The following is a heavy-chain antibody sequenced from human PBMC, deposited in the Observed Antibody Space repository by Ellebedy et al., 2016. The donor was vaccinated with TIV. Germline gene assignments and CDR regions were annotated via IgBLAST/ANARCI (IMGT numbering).Heavy chain of an antibody. Sequence: AASVKVSCKASGYTFSNYYMHWVRQAPGQGLEWMGWINPNSGGTNYAQKFQGWVTMTRDTSISTAYMELSRLRSDDTAVYYCARGSCTNGVCYFGYWGQGTLVTVSS. CDR1: GYTFSNYY. J-gene: IGHJ4*02. D-gene: IGHD2-8*01. CDR2: INPNSGGT. V-gene: IGHV1-2*04. CDR3: ARGSCTNGVCYFGY.